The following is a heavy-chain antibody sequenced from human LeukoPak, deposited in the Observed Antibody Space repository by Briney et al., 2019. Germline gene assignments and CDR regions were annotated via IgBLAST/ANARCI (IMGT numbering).Heavy chain of an antibody. CDR2: IIPILGIA. J-gene: IGHJ4*02. D-gene: IGHD1-26*01. CDR3: ARDHQVGATSYYFDY. V-gene: IGHV1-69*04. Sequence: GASVKVSCKASGGTFSSYAISWVRQAPGQGLEWMGRIIPILGIANYAQKFQGRVTITADKSTSTAYMELSSLRSEDTAGYYCARDHQVGATSYYFDYWGRGTLVTVSS. CDR1: GGTFSSYA.